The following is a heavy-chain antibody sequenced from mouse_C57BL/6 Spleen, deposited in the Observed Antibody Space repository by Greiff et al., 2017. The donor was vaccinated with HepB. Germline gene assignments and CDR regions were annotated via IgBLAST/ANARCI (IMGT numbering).Heavy chain of an antibody. Sequence: QVQLKQPGAELVMPGASVKLSCKASGYTFTSYWMHWVKQRPGQGLEWIGEIDPSDSYTNYNQKFKGKSTLTVDKSSSTAYMQLSSLTSEDSAVYYCARYDYDSYYWGQGTTLTVSS. CDR3: ARYDYDSYY. CDR1: GYTFTSYW. J-gene: IGHJ2*01. D-gene: IGHD2-4*01. V-gene: IGHV1-69*01. CDR2: IDPSDSYT.